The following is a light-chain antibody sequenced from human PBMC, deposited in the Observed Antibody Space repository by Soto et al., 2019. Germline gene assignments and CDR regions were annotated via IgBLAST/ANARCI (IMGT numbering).Light chain of an antibody. J-gene: IGKJ4*01. CDR1: QTVRSYY. CDR2: GAS. Sequence: EIVLTQSPGTLSLSPGERATLSCRASQTVRSYYLAWYQQKPGQAPRLLIYGASSRATGIPDRFSGSGSWTDFTRTITSLEPEDFAVYYWQQYSSSPLTFGGGTNVEIK. V-gene: IGKV3-20*01. CDR3: QQYSSSPLT.